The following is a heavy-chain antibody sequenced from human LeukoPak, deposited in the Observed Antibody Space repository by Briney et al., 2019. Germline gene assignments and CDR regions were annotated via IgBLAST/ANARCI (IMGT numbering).Heavy chain of an antibody. CDR3: ATGGTAGRYYYYYYGMDV. J-gene: IGHJ6*02. CDR2: ISSSSSYI. Sequence: GGSLRLSCAASGFTFSSYSMNWVRQAPGTGLEWVSSISSSSSYIYYADSVKGRFTISRDNAKNSLYLQMNSLRAEDTAVYYCATGGTAGRYYYYYYGMDVWGQGTTVIVSS. D-gene: IGHD3-16*01. CDR1: GFTFSSYS. V-gene: IGHV3-21*01.